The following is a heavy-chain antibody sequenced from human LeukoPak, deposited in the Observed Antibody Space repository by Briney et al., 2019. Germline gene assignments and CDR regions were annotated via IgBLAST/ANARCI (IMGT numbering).Heavy chain of an antibody. CDR3: ARDRSSYFDY. CDR2: VSDDGNKK. Sequence: GRSLRLSCAASGFTFSSYPIHWVRQAPGKGLEWVAVVSDDGNKKFDADFVKGRFTISRDNSKNTLYLQMNSLRAEDTAVYYCARDRSSYFDYWGQGTLVTVSS. V-gene: IGHV3-30*07. CDR1: GFTFSSYP. J-gene: IGHJ4*02. D-gene: IGHD6-13*01.